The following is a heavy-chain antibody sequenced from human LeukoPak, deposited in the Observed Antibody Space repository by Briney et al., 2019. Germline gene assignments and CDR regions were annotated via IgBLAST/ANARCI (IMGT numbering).Heavy chain of an antibody. CDR1: GFTFEDYA. CDR3: AKDIGYSSGCLAD. V-gene: IGHV3-9*01. Sequence: GRSLRLSCAASGFTFEDYAMHWVRQAPGKGLEWVSGISWNSGSIGYADSVKGRFTISRDNAKNSLYLQMNSLRAEDTALYYCAKDIGYSSGCLADWGQGTLVTVSS. J-gene: IGHJ4*02. CDR2: ISWNSGSI. D-gene: IGHD6-19*01.